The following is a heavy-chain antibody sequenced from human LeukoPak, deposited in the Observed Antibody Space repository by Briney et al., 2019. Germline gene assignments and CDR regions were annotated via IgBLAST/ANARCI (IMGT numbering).Heavy chain of an antibody. CDR1: GFXFSNYW. CDR2: VNSDGSTT. CDR3: ARGYYSSSRFDS. Sequence: GGSLRLSCAASGFXFSNYWIHWVRQAPGKGLVWLSRVNSDGSTTNYADSVKGRFTISRDNAENTLYMRMNILRPEDTAVYYCARGYYSSSRFDSWGQGTLVTVSS. J-gene: IGHJ4*02. V-gene: IGHV3-74*01. D-gene: IGHD6-13*01.